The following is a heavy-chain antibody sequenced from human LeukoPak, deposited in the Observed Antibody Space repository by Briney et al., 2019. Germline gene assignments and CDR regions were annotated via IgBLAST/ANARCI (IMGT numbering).Heavy chain of an antibody. D-gene: IGHD4-23*01. CDR1: GYTFTGYY. CDR2: INPNSGGT. Sequence: ASVKVSCKASGYTFTGYYMHWVRQAPGQGLEWMGWINPNSGGTNYAQKFQGRVTMTRDTSISTAYMELSRLRSDDTAVYYCARVLMTTVAGGSFQHWGQGTLVTVSS. V-gene: IGHV1-2*02. CDR3: ARVLMTTVAGGSFQH. J-gene: IGHJ1*01.